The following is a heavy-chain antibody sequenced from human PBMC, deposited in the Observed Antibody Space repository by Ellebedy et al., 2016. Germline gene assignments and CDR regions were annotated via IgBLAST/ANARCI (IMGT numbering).Heavy chain of an antibody. Sequence: ASVKVSCKASGGTFSSYAISWVRQAPGQGLEWMGRIIPILGIANYAQKFQGRVTITADKSTSTAYMELSSLRSEDTAVYYCAQSTIFGVVIGATAYDYWGQGTLVTVSS. D-gene: IGHD3-3*01. CDR1: GGTFSSYA. CDR3: AQSTIFGVVIGATAYDY. V-gene: IGHV1-69*04. CDR2: IIPILGIA. J-gene: IGHJ4*02.